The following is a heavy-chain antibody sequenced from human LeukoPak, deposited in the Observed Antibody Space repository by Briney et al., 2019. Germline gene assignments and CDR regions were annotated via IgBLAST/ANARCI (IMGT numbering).Heavy chain of an antibody. CDR2: IYSSGST. CDR3: ARSGGYSSPQNY. Sequence: PSETLSLTCTVSGGSVNSGSNFWTWIRQPPGKGLEWIGYIYSSGSTNYNSSLKSRVTISVDTSKNQFSLKLTSVTAADTAVYYCARSGGYSSPQNYWGQGTLVTVSS. D-gene: IGHD6-19*01. J-gene: IGHJ4*02. CDR1: GGSVNSGSNF. V-gene: IGHV4-61*01.